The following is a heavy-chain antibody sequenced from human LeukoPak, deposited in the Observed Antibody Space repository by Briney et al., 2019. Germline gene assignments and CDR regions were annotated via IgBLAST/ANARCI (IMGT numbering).Heavy chain of an antibody. CDR1: GGSISSSNW. D-gene: IGHD2-21*02. Sequence: TSETLSLTCAVSGGSISSSNWWSWVRQPPGKGLEWIGEIYHSGSTNYNPSLKSRVTISVDKSKNQLSLKLSSVTAADTAVYYCARARGGDFTSYYFDYWGQGTLVTVSS. J-gene: IGHJ4*02. CDR2: IYHSGST. CDR3: ARARGGDFTSYYFDY. V-gene: IGHV4-4*02.